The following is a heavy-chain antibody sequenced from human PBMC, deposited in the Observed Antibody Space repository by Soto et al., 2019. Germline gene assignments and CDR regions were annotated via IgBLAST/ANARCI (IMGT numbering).Heavy chain of an antibody. D-gene: IGHD3-10*01. CDR3: ARKVPGSTTRPDYWYFDL. CDR1: GFTFISYA. Sequence: EVQLLESGGGLVQPGGSLRLYCAASGFTFISYAMNWVRRAPGKGLQWVSAISGGGDATFYADSVKGRFTISRDNSRNTVTLQMNSLGADDTAVYYCARKVPGSTTRPDYWYFDLWGRGTLVTVSS. V-gene: IGHV3-23*01. CDR2: ISGGGDAT. J-gene: IGHJ2*01.